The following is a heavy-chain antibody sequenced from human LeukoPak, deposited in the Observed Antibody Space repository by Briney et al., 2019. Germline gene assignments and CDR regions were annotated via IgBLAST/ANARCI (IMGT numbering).Heavy chain of an antibody. D-gene: IGHD5-18*01. CDR1: GGSFSGHY. V-gene: IGHV4-34*01. CDR3: ARRRGYSYGFGY. J-gene: IGHJ4*02. CDR2: INHSGST. Sequence: SETLSLTCAVYGGSFSGHYWSWIRQPPGKGLEWIGEINHSGSTNYNPSLKSRVTISVDTSKNQFSLKLSSVTAADTAVYYCARRRGYSYGFGYWGQGTLVTVSS.